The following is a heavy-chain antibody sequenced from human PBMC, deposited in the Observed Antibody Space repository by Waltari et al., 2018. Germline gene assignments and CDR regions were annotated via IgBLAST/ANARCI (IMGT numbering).Heavy chain of an antibody. CDR2: IYSSGTT. CDR3: ARVSAAGGTRLFDY. Sequence: QVQLQESGPGLVKPSETLSLTCTVSVGSLNNYYWNWIRQPPGKGLEWIGFIYSSGTTNSPPSHNGRVTRAIDASKNQFSLTLSSVTAADTAVYYCARVSAAGGTRLFDYWGQGTLVTVSS. D-gene: IGHD6-13*01. CDR1: VGSLNNYY. V-gene: IGHV4-59*01. J-gene: IGHJ4*02.